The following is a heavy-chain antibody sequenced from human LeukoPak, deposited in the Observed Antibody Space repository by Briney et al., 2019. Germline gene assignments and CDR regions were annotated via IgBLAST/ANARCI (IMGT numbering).Heavy chain of an antibody. CDR3: VKRASGSYPDY. D-gene: IGHD1-26*01. CDR2: ISSNGGST. V-gene: IGHV3-64D*09. CDR1: GFTFSSYA. J-gene: IGHJ4*02. Sequence: PGGSLRLSCSASGFTFSSYAMHWVRQAPGKGLEYVSAISSNGGSTYYADSEKGRFTISRDNSKNTLYLQMSSLRAEDTAVYYCVKRASGSYPDYWGQGTLVTVSS.